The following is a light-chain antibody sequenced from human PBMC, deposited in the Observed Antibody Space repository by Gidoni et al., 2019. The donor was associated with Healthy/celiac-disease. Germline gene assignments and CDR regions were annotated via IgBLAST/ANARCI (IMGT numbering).Light chain of an antibody. CDR3: QQSYSTLIT. Sequence: DIQMIQSPSSLSASIGDRVTITCRASQTISSYLNWYQQKPGKAPKLLIYAASSLQSGVPSRFSGSGSGTDFTLTISSLQPEDFATDYCQQSYSTLITFGQGTRLEIK. CDR2: AAS. CDR1: QTISSY. V-gene: IGKV1-39*01. J-gene: IGKJ5*01.